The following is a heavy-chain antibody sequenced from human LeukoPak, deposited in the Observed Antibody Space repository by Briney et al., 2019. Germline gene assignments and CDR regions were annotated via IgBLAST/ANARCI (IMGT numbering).Heavy chain of an antibody. CDR1: GYTFTSYD. CDR3: ARGLSVTDDFDY. CDR2: MNPNSGNT. J-gene: IGHJ4*02. D-gene: IGHD1-14*01. V-gene: IGHV1-8*01. Sequence: ASVKVSCKASGYTFTSYDINWVRQATGQGLEWMGWMNPNSGNTGYAQKFQGRVTMTRNTSISTAYMELSSLRSEDTAVYYCARGLSVTDDFDYWGQGTLVTVSS.